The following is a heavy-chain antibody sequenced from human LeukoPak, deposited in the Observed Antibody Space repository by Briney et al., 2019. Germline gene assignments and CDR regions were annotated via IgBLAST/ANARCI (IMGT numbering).Heavy chain of an antibody. D-gene: IGHD3-9*01. Sequence: SVKVSCKASGGTFSSYAISWVRQAPGQGLEWMGGIIPIFGTANYAQKFQGRVTMTRNTSISTAYMELSSLRSEDTAVYYCARVEARYFDWYEFDYWGQGTLVTVSS. CDR3: ARVEARYFDWYEFDY. CDR1: GGTFSSYA. J-gene: IGHJ4*02. V-gene: IGHV1-69*05. CDR2: IIPIFGTA.